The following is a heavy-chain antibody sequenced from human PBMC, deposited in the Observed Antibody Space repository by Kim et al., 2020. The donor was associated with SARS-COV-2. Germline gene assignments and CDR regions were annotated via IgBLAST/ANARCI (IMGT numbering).Heavy chain of an antibody. J-gene: IGHJ4*02. CDR2: RSEPP. V-gene: IGHV3-48*04. D-gene: IGHD2-8*01. Sequence: RSEPPYYAKSGKGRFTISRDSTKNAVYLQRNSLRAEDTAVYYCTRGLMGRWGQGTLVTVSS. CDR3: TRGLMGR.